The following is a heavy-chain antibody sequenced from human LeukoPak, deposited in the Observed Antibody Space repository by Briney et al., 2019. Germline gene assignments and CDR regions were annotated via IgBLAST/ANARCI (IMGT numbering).Heavy chain of an antibody. CDR1: GGSINSGSYF. D-gene: IGHD5-12*01. V-gene: IGHV4-61*02. CDR3: ARGGGYDPFDY. CDR2: IHTSGTT. J-gene: IGHJ4*02. Sequence: SETLPLTCSVSGGSINSGSYFWSWIRQPAGKGLEWVGRIHTSGTTNYNPSLKSRVTISIDTSKNQFSLKLSSVIAADTAVYYCARGGGYDPFDYWGQGTLVTVSS.